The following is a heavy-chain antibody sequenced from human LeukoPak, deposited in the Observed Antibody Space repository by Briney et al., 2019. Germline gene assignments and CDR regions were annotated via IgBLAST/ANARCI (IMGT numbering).Heavy chain of an antibody. J-gene: IGHJ4*02. V-gene: IGHV3-48*04. CDR1: GFTFSSYG. CDR2: ISGSGSTI. Sequence: GGTLRLSCAASGFTFSSYGMSWVRQAPGKGLEWVSAISGSGSTIYYADSVKGRFTISRDNAKNSLYLQMNSLRAEDTAVYYCAKGDYWGQGTLVTVSS. CDR3: AKGDY.